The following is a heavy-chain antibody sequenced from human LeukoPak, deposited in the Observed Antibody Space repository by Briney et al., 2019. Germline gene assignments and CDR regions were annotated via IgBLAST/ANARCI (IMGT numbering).Heavy chain of an antibody. CDR2: INQSGST. D-gene: IGHD6-13*01. CDR3: ARGEIAAAARNWFDP. J-gene: IGHJ5*02. V-gene: IGHV4-34*01. Sequence: SETLSLTCAVYGGSFSGYYWSWIRQPPGKGLEWIGEINQSGSTNYNPSLKSRVTISVDTSKNQFSLKLSSVTAADTAVYYCARGEIAAAARNWFDPWGQGTLVTVSS. CDR1: GGSFSGYY.